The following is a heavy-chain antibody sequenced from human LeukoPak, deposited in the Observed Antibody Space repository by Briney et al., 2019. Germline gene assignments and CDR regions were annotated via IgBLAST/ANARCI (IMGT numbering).Heavy chain of an antibody. CDR1: GFTFSSYA. D-gene: IGHD6-13*01. CDR3: AKVEDPAPIPGIAAAGIPYFDY. Sequence: GGSLRLSCAASGFTFSSYAMSWVRQAPGKGLEWVSAISGSGGRTYYADSVKGRFTISRDNSKNTLYLQVNSLRAEDTGVYYCAKVEDPAPIPGIAAAGIPYFDYWGQGTLVTVSS. CDR2: ISGSGGRT. V-gene: IGHV3-23*01. J-gene: IGHJ4*02.